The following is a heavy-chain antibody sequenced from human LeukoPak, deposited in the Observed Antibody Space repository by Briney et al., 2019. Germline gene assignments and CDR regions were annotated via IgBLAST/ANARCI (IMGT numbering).Heavy chain of an antibody. CDR1: GYTFSSYG. CDR3: ARDPPIVVVPAAIGADFDY. D-gene: IGHD2-2*01. V-gene: IGHV1-18*01. J-gene: IGHJ4*02. Sequence: AASVKVSCKASGYTFSSYGISWVRQALGQGLEWMRWISAYNGNTHYAQKIQGRVTMTTDTSTSTAYMELRSLRSDDTAVYYCARDPPIVVVPAAIGADFDYWGQGTLVTVSS. CDR2: ISAYNGNT.